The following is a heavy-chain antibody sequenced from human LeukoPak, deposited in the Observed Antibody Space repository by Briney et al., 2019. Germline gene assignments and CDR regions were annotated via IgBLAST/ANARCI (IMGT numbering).Heavy chain of an antibody. D-gene: IGHD3-22*01. CDR3: AKDLYYYDSSGYYGPDY. CDR1: GFTFSSYA. CDR2: ISYDGSNK. V-gene: IGHV3-30*18. Sequence: AGGSLRLSCAASGFTFSSYAMSWVRQAPGKGLEWVAVISYDGSNKYYADSVKGRFTISRDNSKNTLYLQMNSLRAEDTAVYYCAKDLYYYDSSGYYGPDYWGQGTLVTVSS. J-gene: IGHJ4*02.